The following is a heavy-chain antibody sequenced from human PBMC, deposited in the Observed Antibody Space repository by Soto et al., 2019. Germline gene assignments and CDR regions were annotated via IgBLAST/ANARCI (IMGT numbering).Heavy chain of an antibody. CDR3: ARVDCSSTSCYTFSYYYGMDV. Sequence: SETLSLTCAVSGYSISSGYYWGWIRQPPGKGLEWIGSIYHSGSTYYNPSLKSRVTISVDTSKNQFSLKLSSVTAADTAVYYCARVDCSSTSCYTFSYYYGMDVWGQGTTVTVSS. D-gene: IGHD2-2*02. J-gene: IGHJ6*02. CDR1: GYSISSGYY. CDR2: IYHSGST. V-gene: IGHV4-38-2*01.